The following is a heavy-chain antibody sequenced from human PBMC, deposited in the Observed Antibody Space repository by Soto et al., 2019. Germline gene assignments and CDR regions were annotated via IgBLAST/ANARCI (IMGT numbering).Heavy chain of an antibody. V-gene: IGHV3-11*01. J-gene: IGHJ4*02. D-gene: IGHD2-21*01. Sequence: LKISCAASGFSFRDYFMSWLRQAPGKGLEWVSYIGPYGNSIYYADSVKGRFTISRDDATKSLHLHMNSLRTDDTAVYYCARDDHTYGVYWGQGTPVTVSS. CDR2: IGPYGNSI. CDR3: ARDDHTYGVY. CDR1: GFSFRDYF.